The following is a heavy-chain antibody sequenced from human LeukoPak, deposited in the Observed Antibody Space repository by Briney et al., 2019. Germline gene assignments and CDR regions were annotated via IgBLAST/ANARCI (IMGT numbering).Heavy chain of an antibody. D-gene: IGHD3-22*01. CDR2: IIPIFGTA. J-gene: IGHJ6*02. Sequence: SVKASCKASGGTFSSYAISWVRQAPGQGLEWMGGIIPIFGTANYAQKFQSRVTITADESTSTAYMELSSLRSEDTAVYYCARSVCYDSSGRYGMDVWGQGTTVTVSS. CDR3: ARSVCYDSSGRYGMDV. CDR1: GGTFSSYA. V-gene: IGHV1-69*13.